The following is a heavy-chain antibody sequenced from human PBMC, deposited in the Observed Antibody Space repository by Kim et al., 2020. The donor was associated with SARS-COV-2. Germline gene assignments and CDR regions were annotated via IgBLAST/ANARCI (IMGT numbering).Heavy chain of an antibody. Sequence: TDADSGKGRFTSSRANAKNTLDLQMSSLRAEDTAVYYCVRNRDFTLPNWGQGTLVTVSS. V-gene: IGHV3-74*01. CDR3: VRNRDFTLPN. D-gene: IGHD3-10*01. J-gene: IGHJ4*02.